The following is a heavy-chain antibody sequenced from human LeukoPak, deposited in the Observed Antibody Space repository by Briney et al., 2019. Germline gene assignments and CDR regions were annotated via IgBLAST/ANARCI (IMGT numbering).Heavy chain of an antibody. J-gene: IGHJ6*02. V-gene: IGHV4-34*01. CDR2: INHSGST. Sequence: SETLSLTCAVYGGSFSGYYWSWIRQPPGKGLEWIGEINHSGSTNYNPSLKSRVTISVDTSKNQFSLKLGSVTAADTAVYYCARGRYCSGGSCFPYYYYGMDVWGQGTTVTVSS. CDR3: ARGRYCSGGSCFPYYYYGMDV. D-gene: IGHD2-15*01. CDR1: GGSFSGYY.